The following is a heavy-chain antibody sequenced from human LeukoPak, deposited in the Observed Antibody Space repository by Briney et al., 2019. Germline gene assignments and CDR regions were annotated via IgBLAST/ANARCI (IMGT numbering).Heavy chain of an antibody. CDR3: ARAPYDSSGYYDY. D-gene: IGHD3-22*01. J-gene: IGHJ4*02. CDR1: GFTFSGYA. CDR2: IYHSGST. Sequence: LRLSCAASGFTFSGYAMSWVRQAPGKGLECIGYIYHSGSTYYNPSLKSRVTISVDRSKNQFSLKLSSVTAADTAVYYCARAPYDSSGYYDYWGQGTLVTVSS. V-gene: IGHV4-30-2*01.